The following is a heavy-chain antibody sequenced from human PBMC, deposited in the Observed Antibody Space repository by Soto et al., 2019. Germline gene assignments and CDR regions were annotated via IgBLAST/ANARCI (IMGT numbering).Heavy chain of an antibody. V-gene: IGHV4-59*01. D-gene: IGHD6-13*01. CDR3: ARTLFGWGYSRDYYGMDV. CDR1: GGSISSYY. J-gene: IGHJ6*02. Sequence: PSETLSLTCTVSGGSISSYYWSWIRQPPGKGLEWIGYIYYSGSTNYNPSLKSRVTISVDTSKNQFSLKLSSVTAADTAVYYCARTLFGWGYSRDYYGMDVWGQGTTVTVSS. CDR2: IYYSGST.